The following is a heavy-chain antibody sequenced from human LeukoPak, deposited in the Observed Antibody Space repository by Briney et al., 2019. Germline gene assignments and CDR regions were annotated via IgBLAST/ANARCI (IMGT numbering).Heavy chain of an antibody. Sequence: GRSLRLSCAASGFTFSSYSISCVRPAPGEGLEWVSSISSSSSYIYYADSVKGRFTISRDNAKNSLYLQMNSLRAEDTAVYYCASSRSSSGWYYGMDVWGKGTTVTVSS. CDR1: GFTFSSYS. CDR2: ISSSSSYI. CDR3: ASSRSSSGWYYGMDV. V-gene: IGHV3-21*01. J-gene: IGHJ6*04. D-gene: IGHD6-19*01.